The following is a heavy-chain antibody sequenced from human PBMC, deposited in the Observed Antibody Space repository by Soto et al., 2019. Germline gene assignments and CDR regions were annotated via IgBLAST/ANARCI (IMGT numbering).Heavy chain of an antibody. Sequence: ASVKVSCKGTGYTFSSYDIIWVRQAPGHGLEWMGCISHYNGNTNYAQKLKGRVTMTRDKSTSTAYMELRSLRSEDTAVYYCAVAAYSCSSYYYYCMDVWGQGTTVTVSS. J-gene: IGHJ6*02. CDR2: ISHYNGNT. D-gene: IGHD6-6*01. CDR3: AVAAYSCSSYYYYCMDV. V-gene: IGHV1-18*04. CDR1: GYTFSSYD.